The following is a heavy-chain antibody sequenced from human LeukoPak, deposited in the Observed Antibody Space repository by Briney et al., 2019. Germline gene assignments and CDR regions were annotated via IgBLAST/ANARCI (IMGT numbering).Heavy chain of an antibody. CDR3: ARDMIVVVPAAMPVRGFDP. CDR2: INPNSGGT. D-gene: IGHD2-2*01. V-gene: IGHV1-2*02. Sequence: ASVKVSCKASGYTFTGYYMHWVRQAPGQGLEWMGWINPNSGGTNYARKFQGRVTMTRDTSISTAYMELSRLRSDDTAVYYCARDMIVVVPAAMPVRGFDPWGQGTLVTVSS. J-gene: IGHJ5*02. CDR1: GYTFTGYY.